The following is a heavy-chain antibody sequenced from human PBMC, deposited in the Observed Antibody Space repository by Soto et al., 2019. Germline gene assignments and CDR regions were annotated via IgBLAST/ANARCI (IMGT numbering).Heavy chain of an antibody. CDR2: ISYSGST. CDR1: GGSISGYY. V-gene: IGHV4-59*08. J-gene: IGHJ4*02. Sequence: QVQLQESGPGLVKPSETLSLTCTVSGGSISGYYWSWIRQPPGKGLEWIGYISYSGSTNYNPSLQSRATISVDTSKNQFSLKLSSVTAADTAVYYCASQGYWGQGTLVTVSS. CDR3: ASQGY.